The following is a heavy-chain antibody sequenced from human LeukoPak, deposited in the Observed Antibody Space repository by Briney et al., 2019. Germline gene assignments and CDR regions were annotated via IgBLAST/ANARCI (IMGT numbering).Heavy chain of an antibody. CDR3: ARGGGWYEVYFQH. Sequence: PSETLSLTCAVHGGSFSGYYWSWIRQPPGKGLEWIGEINHSGSTNYNPSLKSRVTISVDTSKNQFSLKLSSVTAADTAVYYCARGGGWYEVYFQHWGQGTLVTVSS. CDR2: INHSGST. CDR1: GGSFSGYY. J-gene: IGHJ1*01. V-gene: IGHV4-34*01. D-gene: IGHD6-19*01.